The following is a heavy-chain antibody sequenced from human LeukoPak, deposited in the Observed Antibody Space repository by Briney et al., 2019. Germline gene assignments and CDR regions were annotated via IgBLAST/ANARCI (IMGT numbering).Heavy chain of an antibody. V-gene: IGHV1-69*06. J-gene: IGHJ4*02. Sequence: ASVKVSCKASGGTFSSYAISWVRQAPGQGLEWMGGIIPIFGTANYAQKFQGRVTITADKSTSTAYMELSSLRSEDTAVYYCAGRDGYNWEGYFDYWGQGTLVTVSS. CDR3: AGRDGYNWEGYFDY. CDR2: IIPIFGTA. D-gene: IGHD5-24*01. CDR1: GGTFSSYA.